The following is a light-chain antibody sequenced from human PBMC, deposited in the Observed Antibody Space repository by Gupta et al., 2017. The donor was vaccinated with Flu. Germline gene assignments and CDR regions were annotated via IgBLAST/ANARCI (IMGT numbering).Light chain of an antibody. CDR2: ETS. CDR1: EDISNY. V-gene: IGKV1-33*01. CDR3: QQFDDGPHIS. Sequence: DIQMTQSPTSLSASVGDRVAITCQANEDISNYLNWYQQKPGKAPKLLIYETSTLETGVPSRFSGTGYGLELTLTINNRQAKDTATYFCQQFDDGPHISFGPGTKVDV. J-gene: IGKJ3*01.